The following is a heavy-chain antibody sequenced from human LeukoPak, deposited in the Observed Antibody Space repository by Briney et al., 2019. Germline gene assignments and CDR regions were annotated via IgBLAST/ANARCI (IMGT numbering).Heavy chain of an antibody. Sequence: PGGSLRLSCAASGFTFSSYEMNWVRQAPGKGLEWVSYISSGSGTKYYADSVKGRFTISRDNAKNSLYLQMNNLRAEDTAVYYCARETLWFIDYWGQGTLVTVSS. CDR1: GFTFSSYE. CDR3: ARETLWFIDY. D-gene: IGHD3-10*01. J-gene: IGHJ4*02. V-gene: IGHV3-48*01. CDR2: ISSGSGTK.